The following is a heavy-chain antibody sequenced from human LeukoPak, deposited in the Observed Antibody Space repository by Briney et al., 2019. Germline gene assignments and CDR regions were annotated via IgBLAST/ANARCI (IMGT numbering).Heavy chain of an antibody. Sequence: PGGSLRLSCAASGFTFSSYGMHWVRQAPGKGLEWVAVIWYDGSDKYYSDSVKGRFTISRDNSKNTLYLQMNSLRAEDTAVYYCARCSGGTCCPTYYFDYWGQGTLVTVSS. V-gene: IGHV3-33*01. CDR1: GFTFSSYG. J-gene: IGHJ4*02. D-gene: IGHD2-15*01. CDR2: IWYDGSDK. CDR3: ARCSGGTCCPTYYFDY.